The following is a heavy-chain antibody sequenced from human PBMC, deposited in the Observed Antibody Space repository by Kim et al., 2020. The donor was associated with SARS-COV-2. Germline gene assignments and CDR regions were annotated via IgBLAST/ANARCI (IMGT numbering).Heavy chain of an antibody. CDR1: GGSISSGGYY. CDR2: IYYSGST. Sequence: SETLSLTCTVSGGSISSGGYYWSWIRQHPGKGLEWIGYIYYSGSTYYNPSLKSRVTISVDTSKNQFSLKLSSVTAADTAVYYCAREGYYYGSGSYPSLNYGMDVWGQGTTVTVSS. CDR3: AREGYYYGSGSYPSLNYGMDV. V-gene: IGHV4-31*03. D-gene: IGHD3-10*01. J-gene: IGHJ6*02.